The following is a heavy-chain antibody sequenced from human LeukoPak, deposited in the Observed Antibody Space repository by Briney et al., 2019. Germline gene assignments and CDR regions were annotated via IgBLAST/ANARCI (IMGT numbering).Heavy chain of an antibody. J-gene: IGHJ4*02. CDR3: ARPYCRSTSCYENYDY. Sequence: PGGSLRLSCAASGFTFSSYAMSWVRQAPGKGLEWVSSIRGSGGSTYYADSVKGRFTISRDNSKNTLYLQMNSLRAEGTAVYYCARPYCRSTSCYENYDYWGQGTLVTVSS. V-gene: IGHV3-23*01. CDR2: IRGSGGST. D-gene: IGHD2-2*01. CDR1: GFTFSSYA.